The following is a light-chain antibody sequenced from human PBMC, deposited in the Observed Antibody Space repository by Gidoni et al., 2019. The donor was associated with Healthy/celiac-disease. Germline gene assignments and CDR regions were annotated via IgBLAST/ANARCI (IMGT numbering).Light chain of an antibody. CDR1: QIISSW. CDR2: KAS. CDR3: QQYNSYSWT. J-gene: IGKJ1*01. Sequence: DIQMTQSPSTLSASVGDRVTITCRASQIISSWLAWYQQKPGKAPKLLIYKASSLESGAPSRFSGSGSGTEFTLTISSLQPDDFATYYCQQYNSYSWTFGQGTKVEIK. V-gene: IGKV1-5*03.